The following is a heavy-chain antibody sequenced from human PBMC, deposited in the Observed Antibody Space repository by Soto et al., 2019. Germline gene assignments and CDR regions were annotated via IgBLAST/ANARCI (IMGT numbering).Heavy chain of an antibody. Sequence: QVQLQESGPGLVKPSQTLSLTCTVSGGSISSGDYFWSWIRQPPGKGLEWIGYIYYSGSTYYNPSLKSRVTISVDTSKNQFSLKLSSVTAADTAVYYCASLTGYEGGWFDPWGQGTLVTVSS. J-gene: IGHJ5*02. CDR2: IYYSGST. CDR1: GGSISSGDYF. V-gene: IGHV4-30-4*01. D-gene: IGHD3-9*01. CDR3: ASLTGYEGGWFDP.